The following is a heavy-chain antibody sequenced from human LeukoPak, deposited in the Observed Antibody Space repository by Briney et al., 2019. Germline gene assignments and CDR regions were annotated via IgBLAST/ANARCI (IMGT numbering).Heavy chain of an antibody. D-gene: IGHD3-10*01. CDR3: ARTPGIETYYYGSGNFDAFDI. CDR2: ISYDGSNK. J-gene: IGHJ3*02. Sequence: PGGSLRLSCAASGFTFSSYAMHWVRQAPGKGLEWVAVISYDGSNKYYADSVKGRFTISRDNSKNTLYLQMNSLRAEDTAVYYCARTPGIETYYYGSGNFDAFDIWGQGTMVTVSS. V-gene: IGHV3-30*04. CDR1: GFTFSSYA.